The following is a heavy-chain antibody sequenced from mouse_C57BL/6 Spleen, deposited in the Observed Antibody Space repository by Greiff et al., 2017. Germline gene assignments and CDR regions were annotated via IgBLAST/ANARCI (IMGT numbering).Heavy chain of an antibody. CDR2: FDPNSGGT. D-gene: IGHD1-1*01. J-gene: IGHJ2*01. CDR1: GYTFTSYW. V-gene: IGHV1-72*01. Sequence: QVQLQQPGAELVKPGASVKLSCKASGYTFTSYWMHWVKQRPGRGLEWIGRFDPNSGGTQYNAKFKSKATLTVDKPSSTAYRQLSSLTSEDSAVYYCARCGQSTTLVDYFDYWVQGTTLTVSS. CDR3: ARCGQSTTLVDYFDY.